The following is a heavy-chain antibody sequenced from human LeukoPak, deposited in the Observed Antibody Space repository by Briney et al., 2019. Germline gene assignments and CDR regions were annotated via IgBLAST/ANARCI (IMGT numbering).Heavy chain of an antibody. Sequence: MPSETLSLTCTVSGGSISSSSYYWGWIRQPPGKGLEWIGGIYYSGSTYYNPSLKSRVTISVDTSKNQFSLKLSSVTAADTAVYYCARDHPPVLRYFDWLFSGWFDPWGQGTLVTVSS. CDR1: GGSISSSSYY. CDR3: ARDHPPVLRYFDWLFSGWFDP. D-gene: IGHD3-9*01. CDR2: IYYSGST. V-gene: IGHV4-39*07. J-gene: IGHJ5*02.